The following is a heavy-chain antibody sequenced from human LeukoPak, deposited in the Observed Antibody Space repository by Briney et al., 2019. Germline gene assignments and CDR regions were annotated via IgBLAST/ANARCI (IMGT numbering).Heavy chain of an antibody. J-gene: IGHJ4*02. CDR1: GLTFSSYV. Sequence: GGSLRSSCAASGLTFSSYVMHWGRQAPGMWPHWVAVISYDGSNKYYADSVKGRFTISRDNSKNTLYLQMSSLRAEDTAVYYCAKDGGSYSFDYWGQGTLVTVSS. CDR2: ISYDGSNK. V-gene: IGHV3-30*18. D-gene: IGHD1-26*01. CDR3: AKDGGSYSFDY.